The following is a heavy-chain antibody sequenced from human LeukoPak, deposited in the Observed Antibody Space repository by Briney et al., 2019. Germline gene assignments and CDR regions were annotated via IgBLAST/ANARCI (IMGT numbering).Heavy chain of an antibody. Sequence: GGSLRLSCAASGFTFSSYEMNWVRQAPGKGLEWVSYISSSGSTIYYADSVKGRFTISRDNNKNSLYLQMNSLRAEDTALYYCARGDYYDSSGYDAFDIWGQGTMVTVSS. CDR2: ISSSGSTI. CDR1: GFTFSSYE. V-gene: IGHV3-48*03. CDR3: ARGDYYDSSGYDAFDI. J-gene: IGHJ3*02. D-gene: IGHD3-22*01.